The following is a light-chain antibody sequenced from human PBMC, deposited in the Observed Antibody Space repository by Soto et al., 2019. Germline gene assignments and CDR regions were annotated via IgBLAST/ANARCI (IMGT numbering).Light chain of an antibody. V-gene: IGKV3-15*01. CDR2: GAF. CDR3: QQYNERPPIT. J-gene: IGKJ5*01. CDR1: QSVDNN. Sequence: EIVMTQSPVTLSASPGDSATLSCRASQSVDNNVAWYQQKPGQAPRLLIVGAFARATGIPARFSGSGSGSEFTLTISGLQSEDFAVYYCQQYNERPPITCGQGTRLEIK.